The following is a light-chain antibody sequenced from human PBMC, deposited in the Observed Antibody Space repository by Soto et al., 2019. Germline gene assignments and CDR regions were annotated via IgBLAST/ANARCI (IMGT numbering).Light chain of an antibody. CDR1: QSISNW. Sequence: DIQMTQSPSTLSASVGDRVTITCRASQSISNWLAWYQQKPGKAPKLLIYKASSLGSGAPSRFSGSGSGTEFTLTISSLQPDDFATYYCQQYNSYPWTFGQGTKVEIK. CDR3: QQYNSYPWT. J-gene: IGKJ1*01. CDR2: KAS. V-gene: IGKV1-5*03.